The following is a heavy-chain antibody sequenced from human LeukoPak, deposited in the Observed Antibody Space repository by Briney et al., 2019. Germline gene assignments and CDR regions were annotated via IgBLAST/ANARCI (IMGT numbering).Heavy chain of an antibody. D-gene: IGHD2-21*02. J-gene: IGHJ4*02. Sequence: GASVTVSCKASGYTFTSYGITWVRQAPGQGLAWMGWITAYNGNTNYAQKVEGRVYMTTDTSTSTAYMELRSLTYDDTAVYYCARGRFRYCGGDCYSRYFDYWGQGTLVTVSS. CDR3: ARGRFRYCGGDCYSRYFDY. V-gene: IGHV1-18*01. CDR2: ITAYNGNT. CDR1: GYTFTSYG.